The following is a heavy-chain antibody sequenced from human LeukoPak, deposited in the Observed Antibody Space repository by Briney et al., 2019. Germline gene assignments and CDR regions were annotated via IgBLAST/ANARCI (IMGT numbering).Heavy chain of an antibody. CDR1: GYTFTGYY. CDR3: AVDKQRTLTFDY. CDR2: INPNSGGT. V-gene: IGHV1-2*02. J-gene: IGHJ4*02. D-gene: IGHD4-17*01. Sequence: ASVKVSCKASGYTFTGYYMHWVRQAPGQGLEWMGWINPNSGGTNYAQKFQGRVTMTRDTSISTAYMKLSRLRSDDTAVYYCAVDKQRTLTFDYWGQGTLVTVSS.